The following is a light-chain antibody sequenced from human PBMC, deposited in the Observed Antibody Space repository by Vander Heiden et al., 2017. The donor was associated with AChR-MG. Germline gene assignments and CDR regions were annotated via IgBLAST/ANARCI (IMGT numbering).Light chain of an antibody. V-gene: IGKV2-28*01. CDR1: QNLLHSNGYNY. CDR2: LGS. J-gene: IGKJ2*01. Sequence: EIVMTQSPLSLPVTPGEPASISCRSSQNLLHSNGYNYLDWYLQKPGQSPQLLIYLGSNRASGVPDRFSGSGSDRDFTLKISRVEAEDVGVYYCMQALQTLRYTFGQGTKLEIK. CDR3: MQALQTLRYT.